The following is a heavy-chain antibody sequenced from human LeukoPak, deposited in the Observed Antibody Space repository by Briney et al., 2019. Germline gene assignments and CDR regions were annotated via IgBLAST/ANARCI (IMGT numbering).Heavy chain of an antibody. CDR3: TYEERTTITS. J-gene: IGHJ5*02. V-gene: IGHV3-15*01. CDR1: GFTFNNAW. D-gene: IGHD5-24*01. CDR2: IKSKTDGGTV. Sequence: GGSLRLSCAASGFTFNNAWMSWVRQAPGKGLEWVGRIKSKTDGGTVDYVAPVKGRFTISRDDAKNTAYLQMNSLKTEDTAVYYCTYEERTTITSWGQGTLVTVSS.